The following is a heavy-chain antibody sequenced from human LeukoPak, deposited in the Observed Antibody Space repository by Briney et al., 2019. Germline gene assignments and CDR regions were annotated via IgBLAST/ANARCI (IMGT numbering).Heavy chain of an antibody. D-gene: IGHD3-22*01. CDR3: AKNRGSSAYYPTDY. CDR2: ISSDGGST. J-gene: IGHJ4*02. CDR1: EFTFSSYA. Sequence: GGSLRLSCAASEFTFSSYAMSWVRQAPGKGLEWVSAISSDGGSTYYADSVRGRFTISRDNSKNTLYLQVNSLRAEDMAVYYCAKNRGSSAYYPTDYGGQGSLVTVSS. V-gene: IGHV3-23*01.